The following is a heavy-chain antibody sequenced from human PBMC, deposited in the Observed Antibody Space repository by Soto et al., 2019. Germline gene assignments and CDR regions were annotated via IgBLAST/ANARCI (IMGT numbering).Heavy chain of an antibody. Sequence: QVQLVESGGGLVKPGGSLRLSCAASGFTFSDYYMNGIRQAPGKGLEGVSHISNNVITMYYADSVKGRFTISRDNAKNSLYLQMNSLRAEDTAVYYCARAPIRPPNYYGDYHYYGMDVWGQGTTVTVSS. V-gene: IGHV3-11*01. J-gene: IGHJ6*02. CDR2: ISNNVITM. CDR3: ARAPIRPPNYYGDYHYYGMDV. D-gene: IGHD4-17*01. CDR1: GFTFSDYY.